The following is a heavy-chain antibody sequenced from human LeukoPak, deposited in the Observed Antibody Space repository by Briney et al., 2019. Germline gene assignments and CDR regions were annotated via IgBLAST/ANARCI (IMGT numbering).Heavy chain of an antibody. J-gene: IGHJ3*02. CDR2: IYYSGST. D-gene: IGHD4-23*01. Sequence: PSETLSLTCSVSGGSISSSSYYWGWIRQPPGKGLEWIGSIYYSGSTYYNPSLKSRVTISVDTSKNQFSLKLSSVTAADTAVYYCARSRPIRWAFDTWGQGTMVTVSS. CDR1: GGSISSSSYY. V-gene: IGHV4-39*07. CDR3: ARSRPIRWAFDT.